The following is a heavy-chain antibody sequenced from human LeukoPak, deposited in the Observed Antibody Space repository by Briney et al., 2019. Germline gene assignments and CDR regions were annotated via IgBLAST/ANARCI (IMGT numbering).Heavy chain of an antibody. D-gene: IGHD6-19*01. V-gene: IGHV1-8*01. CDR3: ARGRGWYGPFDY. CDR2: MNPNSGNT. Sequence: VSVKVSCKASGYTFTSYDINWVRQATGQGLEWMGWMNPNSGNTGYAQKFQGRVTMTRNTSISAAYMELSSLRSEDTAVYYCARGRGWYGPFDYWGQGTLVTVSS. CDR1: GYTFTSYD. J-gene: IGHJ4*02.